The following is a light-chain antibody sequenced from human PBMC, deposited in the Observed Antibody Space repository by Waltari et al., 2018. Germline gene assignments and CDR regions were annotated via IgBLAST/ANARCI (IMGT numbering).Light chain of an antibody. J-gene: IGKJ2*01. Sequence: DVVMTQSPPSLPVTPGEPASISCRSSQSLLQSNGYTYLDWYLQKPGQSPQLLIYLSSTRASGVPDRFSGSGSGTDFTLKISRMEAEDVGVYYCMQALQTPYTFGQGTKLEIK. CDR2: LSS. CDR3: MQALQTPYT. CDR1: QSLLQSNGYTY. V-gene: IGKV2-28*01.